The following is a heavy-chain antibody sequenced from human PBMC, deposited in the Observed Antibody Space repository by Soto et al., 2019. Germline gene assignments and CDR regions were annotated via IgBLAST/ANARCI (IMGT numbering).Heavy chain of an antibody. CDR2: IYYSGST. Sequence: SETLSLTFTVSGGSISSCCYYWSWIRQHPGKGLEWIGYIYYSGSTYYNPSLKSRVTISVDTSKNQFSLKLSSVTAADTAVYYCARSMVRGVPLDYWGQGTLVTVSS. CDR1: GGSISSCCYY. J-gene: IGHJ4*02. V-gene: IGHV4-31*03. D-gene: IGHD3-10*01. CDR3: ARSMVRGVPLDY.